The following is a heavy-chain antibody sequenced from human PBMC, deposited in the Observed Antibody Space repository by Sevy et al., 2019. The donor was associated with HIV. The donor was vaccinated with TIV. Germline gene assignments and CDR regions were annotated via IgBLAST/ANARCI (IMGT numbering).Heavy chain of an antibody. CDR2: IYSGGST. CDR3: ARDFREYSSGSFYFDY. Sequence: GSLRLSCAASGVTVSSNYMSWVRQAPGKGLEWVSVIYSGGSTYYSDSVKGRFTISRDNSKNTLYLQMNSLRAEDTAVYYCARDFREYSSGSFYFDYWGQGTLVTVSS. V-gene: IGHV3-53*01. D-gene: IGHD6-25*01. J-gene: IGHJ4*02. CDR1: GVTVSSNY.